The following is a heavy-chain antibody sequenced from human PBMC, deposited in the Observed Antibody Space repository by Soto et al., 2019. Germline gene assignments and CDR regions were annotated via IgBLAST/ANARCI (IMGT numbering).Heavy chain of an antibody. Sequence: QVQLVQSGAEVKKPGASVKVSCKASGYTFTGYYMHWVRQAPGQGLEWMGWINPNSGGTNYAQKFQGWVTMTRDTSISTAYMELSRLRSDDTAVYYCARAPIRRYGDYFSYYGMDVWGQGTTVTVSS. CDR3: ARAPIRRYGDYFSYYGMDV. V-gene: IGHV1-2*04. J-gene: IGHJ6*01. CDR2: INPNSGGT. CDR1: GYTFTGYY. D-gene: IGHD4-17*01.